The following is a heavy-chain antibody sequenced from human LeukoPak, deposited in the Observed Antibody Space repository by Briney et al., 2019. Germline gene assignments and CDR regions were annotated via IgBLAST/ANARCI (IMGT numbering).Heavy chain of an antibody. CDR3: AREDFYGSGSLH. CDR2: IYYSGST. CDR1: GGSISSYY. D-gene: IGHD3-10*01. V-gene: IGHV4-59*01. Sequence: SETLSLTCTVSGGSISSYYWSWIRQPPGKGLEWIGYIYYSGSTNYNPSLKSRVTLSVDTSKNQFSLKLSSVTAADTAVYYCAREDFYGSGSLHWGQGTLVTVSS. J-gene: IGHJ4*02.